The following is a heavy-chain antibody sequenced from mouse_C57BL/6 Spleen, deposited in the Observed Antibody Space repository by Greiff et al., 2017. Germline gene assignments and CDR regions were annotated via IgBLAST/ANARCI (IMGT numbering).Heavy chain of an antibody. CDR3: AREIPYYYGSSDRYWDV. CDR2: INPNNGCT. D-gene: IGHD1-1*01. Sequence: VQLKESGPELVKPGASVKIPCKASGYTFTDYNMDWVKQSHGKSLEWIGDINPNNGCTIYNQKFNGKATLTVDKSSSTAYMELRSLTSEDTAVYYCAREIPYYYGSSDRYWDVWGTGTTVTGSS. J-gene: IGHJ1*03. CDR1: GYTFTDYN. V-gene: IGHV1-18*01.